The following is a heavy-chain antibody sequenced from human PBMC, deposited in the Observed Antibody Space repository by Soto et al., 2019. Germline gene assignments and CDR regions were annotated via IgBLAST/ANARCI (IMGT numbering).Heavy chain of an antibody. Sequence: HPGGSLRLSCAASGFIFNNYAMHWVRQAPGKGLEWVSGISWDSTTIVSADSVKGRFPISRDNAKGSLYLQMNSLRAEDTALYFCAEGDRAYGDSLYFDSRGQGTQVTVSS. CDR2: ISWDSTTI. D-gene: IGHD4-17*01. CDR1: GFIFNNYA. V-gene: IGHV3-9*01. J-gene: IGHJ4*02. CDR3: AEGDRAYGDSLYFDS.